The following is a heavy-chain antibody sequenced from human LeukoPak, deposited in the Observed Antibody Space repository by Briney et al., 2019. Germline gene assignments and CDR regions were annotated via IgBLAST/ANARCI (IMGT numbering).Heavy chain of an antibody. CDR1: GYTFTSYD. D-gene: IGHD3-3*01. J-gene: IGHJ5*02. Sequence: ASVKVSCKASGYTFTSYDINWVRQAAGQGLEWMGWMNPNSGNTGYAQKFEGRVTMTRNTSISTAYIELSSLRSEDTAVYYCARGDKRITIFGVVTLFDPWGQGTLVTVSS. CDR3: ARGDKRITIFGVVTLFDP. V-gene: IGHV1-8*01. CDR2: MNPNSGNT.